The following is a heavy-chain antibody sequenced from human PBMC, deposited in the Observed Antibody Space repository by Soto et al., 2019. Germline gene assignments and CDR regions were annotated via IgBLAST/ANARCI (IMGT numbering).Heavy chain of an antibody. J-gene: IGHJ4*02. V-gene: IGHV3-33*01. Sequence: PGGSLRLSCTASGFSFSNFAMHWVRQGPGKGLEWVAIIWYDGSTQYYADSVKGRFTISRDNSYNTVYLQMNSLRADDTAIYYCAREFIHGSGSYYFDYWGQGTLVTVSS. CDR2: IWYDGSTQ. CDR3: AREFIHGSGSYYFDY. CDR1: GFSFSNFA. D-gene: IGHD3-10*01.